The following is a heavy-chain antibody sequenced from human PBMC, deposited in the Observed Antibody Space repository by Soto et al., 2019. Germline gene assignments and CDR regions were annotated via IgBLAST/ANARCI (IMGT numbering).Heavy chain of an antibody. CDR1: GGSISSSSYY. CDR2: IYYSGST. Sequence: KTSETLSLTCTVSGGSISSSSYYWGWIRQPPGKGLEWIGSIYYSGSTYYNPSLKSRVTISVDTSKNQFSLKLSSVTAADTAVYYCARLKMVRGENWFDSWGQGTLVTVSS. D-gene: IGHD3-10*01. V-gene: IGHV4-39*01. CDR3: ARLKMVRGENWFDS. J-gene: IGHJ5*01.